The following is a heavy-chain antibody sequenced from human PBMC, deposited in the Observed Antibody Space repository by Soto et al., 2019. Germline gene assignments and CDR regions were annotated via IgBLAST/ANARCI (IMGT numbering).Heavy chain of an antibody. CDR3: ARGYCSSTSCYKHFWVGFDP. D-gene: IGHD2-2*02. Sequence: SETLSLTCAVYGGSFSGYYWSWIRQPPGKGLEWIGEINHSGSTNYNPSLKSRVTISVDTSKNQFSLKLSSVTAADTAVYYCARGYCSSTSCYKHFWVGFDPRGQGTLGPVSS. V-gene: IGHV4-34*01. CDR2: INHSGST. CDR1: GGSFSGYY. J-gene: IGHJ5*02.